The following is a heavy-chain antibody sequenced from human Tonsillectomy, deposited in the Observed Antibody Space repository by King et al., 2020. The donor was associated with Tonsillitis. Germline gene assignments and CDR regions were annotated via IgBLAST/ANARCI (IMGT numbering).Heavy chain of an antibody. CDR1: GYTLTDYY. CDR3: ARDPSRGAATADDAFDI. Sequence: VQLVQSGAEVKKPGASVKVSCKASGYTLTDYYMHWVRQAPGQGLEWMGWINAKSGGTNYAQKFQGRVTMTRDPSISTAYMELSRVSSDETAVYYCARDPSRGAATADDAFDIWGQGTMVTVS. CDR2: INAKSGGT. V-gene: IGHV1-2*02. D-gene: IGHD6-13*01. J-gene: IGHJ3*02.